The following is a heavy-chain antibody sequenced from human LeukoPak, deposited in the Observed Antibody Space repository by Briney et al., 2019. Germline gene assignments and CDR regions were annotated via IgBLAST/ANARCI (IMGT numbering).Heavy chain of an antibody. Sequence: ASVKVSCKASGGTFKNYAISWVRQAPGQGLEWMGWISAYNGNTNYAQKLQGRVTMTTDTSTSTAYMELRSLRSDDTAVYYCAMRFMVRGVIGAFDIWGQGTMVTVSS. V-gene: IGHV1-18*01. CDR3: AMRFMVRGVIGAFDI. CDR1: GGTFKNYA. J-gene: IGHJ3*02. CDR2: ISAYNGNT. D-gene: IGHD3-10*01.